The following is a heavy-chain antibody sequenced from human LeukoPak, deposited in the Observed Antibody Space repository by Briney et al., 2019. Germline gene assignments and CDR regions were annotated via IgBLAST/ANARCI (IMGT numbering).Heavy chain of an antibody. D-gene: IGHD2-2*01. CDR3: SKWKAIVLVPAARSPIDY. CDR1: GFTFSSYG. Sequence: PGGPLRLFCAASGFTFSSYGMSWVRQAPGKGLEWVSAISGSGGSTYYADSVKGRFTISRDNSKNTLYLQMNSLRAEDTAVYYCSKWKAIVLVPAARSPIDYWGQGTLVTVSS. CDR2: ISGSGGST. J-gene: IGHJ4*02. V-gene: IGHV3-23*01.